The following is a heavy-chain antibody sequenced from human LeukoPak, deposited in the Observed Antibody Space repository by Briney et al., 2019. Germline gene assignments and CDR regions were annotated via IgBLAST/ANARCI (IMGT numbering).Heavy chain of an antibody. D-gene: IGHD6-13*01. V-gene: IGHV1-69*13. Sequence: SVKVSCKASGGTFSSYAISWVRQAPGQGLEWMGGIIPIFGTANYAQKFQGRVTITADEFTSTAYMELSSLRSEDTAVYYCARGYSSSWPVADYWGQGTLVTVSS. CDR1: GGTFSSYA. CDR2: IIPIFGTA. J-gene: IGHJ4*02. CDR3: ARGYSSSWPVADY.